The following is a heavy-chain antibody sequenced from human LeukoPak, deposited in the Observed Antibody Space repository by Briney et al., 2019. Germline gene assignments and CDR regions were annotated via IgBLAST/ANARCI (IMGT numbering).Heavy chain of an antibody. D-gene: IGHD4-11*01. V-gene: IGHV1-69*13. J-gene: IGHJ6*03. Sequence: SVKVSCKASGGTFSSYAISWVRQAPGQGLEWMGGIIPIFGTANYAQKFQGRVTITADESTSTAYMELSSLRSEDTAVYYCATTTGVYYYYYYMDVWGKGTTVTVSS. CDR3: ATTTGVYYYYYYMDV. CDR2: IIPIFGTA. CDR1: GGTFSSYA.